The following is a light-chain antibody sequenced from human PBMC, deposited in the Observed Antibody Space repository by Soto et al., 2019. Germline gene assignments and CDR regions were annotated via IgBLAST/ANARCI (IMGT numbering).Light chain of an antibody. J-gene: IGKJ5*01. CDR1: QGISSA. CDR2: DAS. Sequence: AIQLTQSPSSLSASVGDRVTITCRASQGISSALAWYQQKPGKAPKLLIYDASSLESGVPSRFSGSGSGTDFTLTISSLQPEDFATYYCQQFNSYPSLTCGQGTRLEIK. CDR3: QQFNSYPSLT. V-gene: IGKV1-13*02.